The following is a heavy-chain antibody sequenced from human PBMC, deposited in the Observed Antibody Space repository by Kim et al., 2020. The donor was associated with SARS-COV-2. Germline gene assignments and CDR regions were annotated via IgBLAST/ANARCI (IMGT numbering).Heavy chain of an antibody. CDR1: GFTFSSYA. J-gene: IGHJ4*02. Sequence: GGSLRLSCAASGFTFSSYAMSWVRQAPGKGLEWVSVIYSGGSSTYYADSVKGRFTISRDNSKNTLYLQMNSLRAEDTAVYYCAKVLGGYDYWGQGTLVTV. V-gene: IGHV3-23*03. CDR2: IYSGGSST. CDR3: AKVLGGYDY. D-gene: IGHD3-16*01.